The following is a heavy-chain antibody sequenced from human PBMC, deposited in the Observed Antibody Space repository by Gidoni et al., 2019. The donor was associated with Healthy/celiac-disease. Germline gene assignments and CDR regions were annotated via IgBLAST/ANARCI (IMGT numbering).Heavy chain of an antibody. Sequence: EVQLLESGGGLVQPGGSLRLSCAASGFTFSSYAMSWVRQAPGKGLEWVSAISGSGGSTYYADSVKGRFTISRDNSKNTLYLQMNSLRAEDTAVYYCAKVLSKNNPTKFGIAAAGYSNWGQGTLVTVSS. D-gene: IGHD6-13*01. J-gene: IGHJ4*02. CDR1: GFTFSSYA. CDR3: AKVLSKNNPTKFGIAAAGYSN. V-gene: IGHV3-23*01. CDR2: ISGSGGST.